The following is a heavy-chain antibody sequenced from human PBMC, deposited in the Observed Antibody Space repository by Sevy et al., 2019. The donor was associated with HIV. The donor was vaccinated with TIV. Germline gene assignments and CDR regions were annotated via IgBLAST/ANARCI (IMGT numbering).Heavy chain of an antibody. D-gene: IGHD6-13*01. CDR3: AREASSWYGVDY. Sequence: GGSRRLSGAASGFPLSGYWMHWVRQVPGEGLVWVSRLKGVEGSTTYADSVKGRFTVSRDNAKNTVYLQMNSLRAEDTGVYYCAREASSWYGVDYWGQGTLVTVSS. V-gene: IGHV3-74*01. CDR1: GFPLSGYW. J-gene: IGHJ4*02. CDR2: LKGVEGST.